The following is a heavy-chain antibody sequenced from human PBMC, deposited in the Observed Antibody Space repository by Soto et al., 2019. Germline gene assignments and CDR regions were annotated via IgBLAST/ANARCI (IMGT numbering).Heavy chain of an antibody. Sequence: SETLSLTCTVSGGSIGGYYWSWIRQPPGKGLEWIGYIYSSGSTNYNPSLKSRVTISVDTSKNQFSLKLSSVTAADTAVYYCAKDIVVVPAYYYYGMDVWGQGTTVTVSS. V-gene: IGHV4-59*01. CDR3: AKDIVVVPAYYYYGMDV. CDR2: IYSSGST. D-gene: IGHD2-2*01. CDR1: GGSIGGYY. J-gene: IGHJ6*02.